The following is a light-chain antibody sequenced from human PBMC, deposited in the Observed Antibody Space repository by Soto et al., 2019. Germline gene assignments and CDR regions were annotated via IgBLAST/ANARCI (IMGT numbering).Light chain of an antibody. J-gene: IGKJ5*01. CDR2: DAY. Sequence: EVVLTQSPVTLSLSQGERATLSCRASQSFRGLLAWYQQKPGQAPRLLIYDAYNRATGIPPRFSGSGSGTDFTLTISSLEPEDSAVYYCQQRHRWPITFGQGTRLEIK. V-gene: IGKV3-11*01. CDR3: QQRHRWPIT. CDR1: QSFRGL.